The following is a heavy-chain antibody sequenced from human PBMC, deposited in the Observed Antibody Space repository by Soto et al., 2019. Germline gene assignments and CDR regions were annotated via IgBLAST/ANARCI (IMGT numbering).Heavy chain of an antibody. D-gene: IGHD3-10*01. CDR1: GGSISSGNW. CDR2: IYHSGST. Sequence: QVQLQESGPGLVKPSGTLSLSCAVSGGSISSGNWWSWVRQPPGKGLEGIGEIYHSGSTNYNPSLKSRVTISVDKSKNQFSLKLSSVTAADTAVYYCARSKAYYGSGSYYSYWFDPWGQGILVTVSS. CDR3: ARSKAYYGSGSYYSYWFDP. J-gene: IGHJ5*02. V-gene: IGHV4-4*02.